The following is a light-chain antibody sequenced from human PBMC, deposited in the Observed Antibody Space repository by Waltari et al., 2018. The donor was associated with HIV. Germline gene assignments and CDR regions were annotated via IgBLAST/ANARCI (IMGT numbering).Light chain of an antibody. CDR1: SSNIGGNT. Sequence: SVLTQPPSASGTPGQRVTISCSGGSSNIGGNTVHWYQQLPGPAPTPLLSSNNRRPSGVPDRLAGSKSGTAAALTISGLQSEDEADYYCAAWDDSLNGVVFGGGTKLTVL. J-gene: IGLJ2*01. CDR2: SNN. CDR3: AAWDDSLNGVV. V-gene: IGLV1-44*01.